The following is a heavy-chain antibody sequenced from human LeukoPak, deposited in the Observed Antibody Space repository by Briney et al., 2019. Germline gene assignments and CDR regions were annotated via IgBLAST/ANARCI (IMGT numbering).Heavy chain of an antibody. CDR1: GGSISSYY. D-gene: IGHD3-3*01. J-gene: IGHJ4*02. Sequence: SETLSLTCSVSGGSISSYYWNWIRQPPGKGLEHIGYIYYSGSTNYNPSLRSRVTISVDGSKNQFSLKLTSVTAADTAVYYCARAGGFFSPFGYWGQGTLVTVSS. CDR2: IYYSGST. CDR3: ARAGGFFSPFGY. V-gene: IGHV4-59*01.